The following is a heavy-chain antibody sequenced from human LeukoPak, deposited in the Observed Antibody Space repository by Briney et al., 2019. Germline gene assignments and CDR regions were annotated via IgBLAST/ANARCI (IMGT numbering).Heavy chain of an antibody. CDR3: ARATGPYYYDSSGYSPYNWFDP. CDR2: INHSGST. Sequence: SETLSLTCAVSGGSFSGYYWSWIRQPPGKGLEWIGEINHSGSTNYNPSLKSRVTITVDTSKNHFSLKLSSVPAADTAVYYCARATGPYYYDSSGYSPYNWFDPWGQGTLVTVSS. V-gene: IGHV4-34*01. CDR1: GGSFSGYY. D-gene: IGHD3-22*01. J-gene: IGHJ5*02.